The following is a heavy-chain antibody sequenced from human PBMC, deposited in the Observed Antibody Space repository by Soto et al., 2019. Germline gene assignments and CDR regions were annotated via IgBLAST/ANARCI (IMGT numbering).Heavy chain of an antibody. CDR2: ANTYNGNP. CDR1: GYTFTNYA. D-gene: IGHD6-6*01. V-gene: IGHV1-18*01. Sequence: QVPLVQSGVEVKKPGASVKVSCKASGYTFTNYAISWVRQAPGRGLEWMGWANTYNGNPNYAQIFQGRVTMTTDTSTGTAYMELRSLKSDDSAVYYCARDSQYSTDWQRFDSWGQGTLVTVSS. CDR3: ARDSQYSTDWQRFDS. J-gene: IGHJ4*02.